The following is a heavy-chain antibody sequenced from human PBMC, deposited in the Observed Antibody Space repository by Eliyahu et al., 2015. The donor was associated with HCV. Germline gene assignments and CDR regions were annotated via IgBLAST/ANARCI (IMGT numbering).Heavy chain of an antibody. CDR3: ARGPYHSSGYYSYYYYYGMDV. V-gene: IGHV4-34*01. D-gene: IGHD3-22*01. CDR2: SNHSGST. CDR1: GGSFSGYY. J-gene: IGHJ6*02. Sequence: QVQLQQWGAGLLKPSETLSLTCAVYGGSFSGYYWXWIRXPPGKGLGWIGESNHSGSTNYNPSLKSRVTISVDTSKNQFSLKLSSVTAADTAVYYCARGPYHSSGYYSYYYYYGMDVWGQGTTVTVSS.